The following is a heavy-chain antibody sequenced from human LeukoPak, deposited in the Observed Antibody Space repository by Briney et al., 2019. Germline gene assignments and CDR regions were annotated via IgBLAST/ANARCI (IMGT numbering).Heavy chain of an antibody. CDR2: VDPEDGET. V-gene: IGHV1-69-2*01. D-gene: IGHD5-24*01. J-gene: IGHJ4*02. Sequence: EASVKVSCKVSGYTFTDYYMHWVQQAPVKGLEWMGLVDPEDGETIYAEKFQGRVTITADTSTDTAYMEPSSLRSEDTAVYYCATVGATTYFHYWGQGTLVTVSS. CDR3: ATVGATTYFHY. CDR1: GYTFTDYY.